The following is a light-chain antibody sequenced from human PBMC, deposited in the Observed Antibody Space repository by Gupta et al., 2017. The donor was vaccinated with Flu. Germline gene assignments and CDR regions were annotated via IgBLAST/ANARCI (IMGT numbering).Light chain of an antibody. CDR2: EVS. CDR3: SSYTSTNILV. CDR1: SSDVGGYDY. J-gene: IGLJ2*01. Sequence: QSALTQPASVSGSPGQSITISCTGTSSDVGGYDYVSWYQQHADKAPKLMIYEVSDRPSGVSDRFSGSKSGNTASLTISGLQAEDEADYYCSSYTSTNILVFGGGTKVTVL. V-gene: IGLV2-14*01.